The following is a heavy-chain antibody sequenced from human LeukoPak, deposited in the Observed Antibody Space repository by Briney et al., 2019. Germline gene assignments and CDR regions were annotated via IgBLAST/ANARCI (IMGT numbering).Heavy chain of an antibody. J-gene: IGHJ4*02. Sequence: PGGSLRLSCAASGFTFSSYAMSWVRQAPGKGLEWVSAISGNGGNTYYADSVKGRFTVSRDNSKNTLYLQMNSLRAEDTAVYYCARDRGAGFDYWGQGTLVTVSS. V-gene: IGHV3-23*01. CDR2: ISGNGGNT. CDR1: GFTFSSYA. CDR3: ARDRGAGFDY. D-gene: IGHD1-26*01.